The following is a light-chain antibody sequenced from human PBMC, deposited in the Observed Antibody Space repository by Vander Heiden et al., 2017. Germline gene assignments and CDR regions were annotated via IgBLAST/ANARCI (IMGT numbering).Light chain of an antibody. J-gene: IGKJ1*01. CDR1: QSVSSN. CDR3: QQYNNGRT. CDR2: GAS. Sequence: EIVMTQSPATLSVSPGARATLSCRASQSVSSNLAWYQQKPGQAPRLLIYGASTRATGIPARFSGSGSGTEFTLIISSLQSEDFAVYYCQQYNNGRTFGQGTKVEIK. V-gene: IGKV3-15*01.